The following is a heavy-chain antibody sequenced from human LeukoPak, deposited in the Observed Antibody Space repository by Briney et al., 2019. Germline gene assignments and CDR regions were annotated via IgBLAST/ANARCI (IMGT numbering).Heavy chain of an antibody. Sequence: GGSLRLSCAASGFTFSSYWMHWVRQAPGKGLVWVSRINSDGSSTSCADSVKGRFTISRDNAKNTLSLQMNSLRAEDTAMYYCARDGILGSHDCWGQGTLVTVSS. CDR3: ARDGILGSHDC. D-gene: IGHD3-3*02. CDR2: INSDGSST. J-gene: IGHJ4*02. CDR1: GFTFSSYW. V-gene: IGHV3-74*01.